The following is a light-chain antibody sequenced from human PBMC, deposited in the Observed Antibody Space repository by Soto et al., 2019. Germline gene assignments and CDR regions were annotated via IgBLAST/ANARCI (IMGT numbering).Light chain of an antibody. Sequence: IQMTQSPSSLSASVGDRVTITCRASQGIRNDLGWYQQKPGKAPKLLIYAASSLQSGVPSRFSGSGSGTEFTLTITSLQPDDFATYYCHQYNSFSPWTFGQGTKVEVK. CDR1: QGIRND. CDR2: AAS. V-gene: IGKV1-17*01. J-gene: IGKJ1*01. CDR3: HQYNSFSPWT.